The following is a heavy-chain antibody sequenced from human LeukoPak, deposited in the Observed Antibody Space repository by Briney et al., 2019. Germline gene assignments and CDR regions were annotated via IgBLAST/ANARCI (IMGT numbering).Heavy chain of an antibody. CDR1: GGTFSSYA. J-gene: IGHJ5*02. V-gene: IGHV1-69*04. CDR2: IIPILGIA. Sequence: GASVKVSCKASGGTFSSYAISWVRQAPGQGLEWMGRIIPILGIANYAQKFQGRVTITADESTSTAYMELSSLRSEDTAVYYCAIYSSSWFPWGQGTLVTVSS. D-gene: IGHD6-13*01. CDR3: AIYSSSWFP.